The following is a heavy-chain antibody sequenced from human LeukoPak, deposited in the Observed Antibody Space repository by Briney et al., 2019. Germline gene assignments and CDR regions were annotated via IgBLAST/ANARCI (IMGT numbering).Heavy chain of an antibody. CDR1: GGSISSSSYY. CDR2: IYYSGST. J-gene: IGHJ4*02. CDR3: ARDRGYYGREPFDY. Sequence: SETLSLTCTVSGGSISSSSYYWGWIRQPPGKGLEWIGSIYYSGSTYYNPSLKSRVTISVDTSKNQFFLKLSSVTAADTAVYYCARDRGYYGREPFDYWGQGTLVTVSS. D-gene: IGHD3-3*01. V-gene: IGHV4-39*07.